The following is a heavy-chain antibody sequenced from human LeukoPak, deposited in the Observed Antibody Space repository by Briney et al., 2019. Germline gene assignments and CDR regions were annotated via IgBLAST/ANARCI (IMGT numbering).Heavy chain of an antibody. CDR1: GFTCSNAW. Sequence: KAGGSLRLSCAASGFTCSNAWMSWVRQAPGKGLEWVGRIKSKTDGGTTDYAAPVKGRFTISRDDSKNTLYLQMNSLKTEDTAVYYCTTDLSHSQLWFPPLYVHAFDIWGQGTMVTVSS. V-gene: IGHV3-15*01. J-gene: IGHJ3*02. D-gene: IGHD5-18*01. CDR2: IKSKTDGGTT. CDR3: TTDLSHSQLWFPPLYVHAFDI.